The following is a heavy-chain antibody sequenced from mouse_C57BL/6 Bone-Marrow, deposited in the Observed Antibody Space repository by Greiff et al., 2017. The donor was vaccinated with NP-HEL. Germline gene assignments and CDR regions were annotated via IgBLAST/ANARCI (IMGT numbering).Heavy chain of an antibody. D-gene: IGHD1-1*01. CDR2: IDPETGGT. J-gene: IGHJ2*01. CDR3: TKGTVVPFDY. Sequence: QVQLKQSGAELVRPGASVTLSCKASGYTFTDYEMHWVKQTPVHGLEWIGAIDPETGGTAYNKKFKGKAILTADKSSSTAYMELRSLTSEDSAVYYCTKGTVVPFDYWGQGTTLTVSS. CDR1: GYTFTDYE. V-gene: IGHV1-15*01.